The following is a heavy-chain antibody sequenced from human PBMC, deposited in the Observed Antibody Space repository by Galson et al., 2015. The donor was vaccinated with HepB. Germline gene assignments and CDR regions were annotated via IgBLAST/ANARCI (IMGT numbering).Heavy chain of an antibody. Sequence: SVKVSCKASGGTFSSYIMSWVRQAPGQGLEWMGRIIAIHDIPYYAQKFQGRVTITADKSTSTAYMEPSSLRSEDTAVYYCARAYYDASCGWVDAFDIWGQVTIFTISS. CDR3: ARAYYDASCGWVDAFDI. J-gene: IGHJ3*02. V-gene: IGHV1-69*02. D-gene: IGHD3-22*01. CDR1: GGTFSSYI. CDR2: IIAIHDIP.